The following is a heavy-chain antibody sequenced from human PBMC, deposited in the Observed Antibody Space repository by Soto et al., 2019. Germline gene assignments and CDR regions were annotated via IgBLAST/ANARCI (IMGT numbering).Heavy chain of an antibody. D-gene: IGHD1-26*01. CDR3: AITGWVDLPGMDV. J-gene: IGHJ6*02. CDR1: GYSFTSYW. V-gene: IGHV5-10-1*01. CDR2: IDPSDTYT. Sequence: PGESLKISCKGSGYSFTSYWISWVRQMPGKGLEWMGRIDPSDTYTNYSPSFQGHVTISADKSISTAYLQWSSLKASDTAMYYCAITGWVDLPGMDVWGQGTTVTVSS.